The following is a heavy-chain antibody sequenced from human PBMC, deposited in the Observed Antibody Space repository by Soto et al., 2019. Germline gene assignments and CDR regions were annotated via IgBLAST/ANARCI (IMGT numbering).Heavy chain of an antibody. Sequence: GGSLRLSCAASGFTFSSYSMNWVRQAPGKGLEWVSSISSSSSYIYYADSVKGRFTISRDNAKNSLYLQMNSLRAEDTAVYYRARHHTWNLYGMDVWGQGTTVTVSS. CDR2: ISSSSSYI. J-gene: IGHJ6*02. D-gene: IGHD1-20*01. CDR3: ARHHTWNLYGMDV. CDR1: GFTFSSYS. V-gene: IGHV3-21*01.